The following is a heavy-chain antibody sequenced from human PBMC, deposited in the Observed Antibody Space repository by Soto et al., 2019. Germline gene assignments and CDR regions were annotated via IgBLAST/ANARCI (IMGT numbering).Heavy chain of an antibody. Sequence: ASVKVSCKASGGTFSSYAISWVRQAPGQGLEWMGGIIPIFGTANYAQKFQGRVTITADESTSTAYMELSSLRSEDTAVYYCARRYGDPNAEYFQHWGQGTLVTVSS. CDR1: GGTFSSYA. D-gene: IGHD4-17*01. V-gene: IGHV1-69*13. CDR3: ARRYGDPNAEYFQH. J-gene: IGHJ1*01. CDR2: IIPIFGTA.